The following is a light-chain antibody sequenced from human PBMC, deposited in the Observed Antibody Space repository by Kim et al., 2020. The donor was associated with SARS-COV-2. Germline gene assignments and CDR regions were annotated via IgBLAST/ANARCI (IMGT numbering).Light chain of an antibody. CDR1: QTISKTY. CDR2: GAS. Sequence: EIVLTQSPGTLSLSPGERATLSCRASQTISKTYIAWYQQTPGQAPRLLIYGASNRATGIPDRFSGSGSGADFTLTISRLEPEDFAVYYCQHYGSSPYTFGPGTKVDIK. CDR3: QHYGSSPYT. J-gene: IGKJ3*01. V-gene: IGKV3-20*01.